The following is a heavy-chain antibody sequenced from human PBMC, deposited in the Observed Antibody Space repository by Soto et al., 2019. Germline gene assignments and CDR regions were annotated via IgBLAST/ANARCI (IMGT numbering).Heavy chain of an antibody. CDR1: GDSVSSNSAA. CDR2: TYYRSKWYN. CDR3: ARDTYRSGRYYYYYYGMDV. D-gene: IGHD6-19*01. Sequence: SQTLSLTCAISGDSVSSNSAAWNWIRQSPSRGLEWLGRTYYRSKWYNDYAVSVKSRITINPDTSKNQFSLQLNSVTPEDTAVYYCARDTYRSGRYYYYYYGMDVWGQGTTVTVSS. V-gene: IGHV6-1*01. J-gene: IGHJ6*02.